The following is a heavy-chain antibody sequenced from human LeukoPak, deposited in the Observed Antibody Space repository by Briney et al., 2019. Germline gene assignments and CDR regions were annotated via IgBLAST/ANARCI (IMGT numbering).Heavy chain of an antibody. CDR1: GGSISSYY. J-gene: IGHJ6*03. D-gene: IGHD6-19*01. V-gene: IGHV4-59*01. CDR3: ARIMGIAVAGPTGRYMDV. CDR2: IYYSGST. Sequence: SETLSLTCTVSGGSISSYYWSWIRQPPGKGLEWIGYIYYSGSTNYNPSLKSRVTISVDTSKNQFSLKLSSVTAADTAVYYCARIMGIAVAGPTGRYMDVWGKGTTVTVS.